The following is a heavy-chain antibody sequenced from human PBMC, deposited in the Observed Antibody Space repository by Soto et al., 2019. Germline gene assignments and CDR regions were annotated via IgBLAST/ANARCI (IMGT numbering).Heavy chain of an antibody. J-gene: IGHJ6*02. D-gene: IGHD1-26*01. CDR1: SGPSSSHN. CDR3: VRQGIDYLHGLVDV. Sequence: QVHVQQSGPGLVKPSETLSLSCTVSSGPSSSHNWGRIRQPPGRGLEWIGYVYYTGGTSYNPSLKSRVTISADTSTNHISLTLSSVTAADTAVYYCVRQGIDYLHGLVDVWGQGTTVSVSS. V-gene: IGHV4-59*08. CDR2: VYYTGGT.